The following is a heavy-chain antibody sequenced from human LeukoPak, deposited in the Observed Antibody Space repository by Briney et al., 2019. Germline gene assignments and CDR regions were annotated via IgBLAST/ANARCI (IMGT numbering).Heavy chain of an antibody. CDR3: ARPPYDILTGYSLNWFDP. CDR2: VNGDNGNT. D-gene: IGHD3-9*01. Sequence: ASVKVSCKASGYTFTTYAMHWVRQAPGQRLEWMGWVNGDNGNTKYSQKFQGRVTITRDTSAYTAYMELRSLSSADTAVYFCARPPYDILTGYSLNWFDPWGQGTLVTVSS. J-gene: IGHJ5*02. V-gene: IGHV1-3*01. CDR1: GYTFTTYA.